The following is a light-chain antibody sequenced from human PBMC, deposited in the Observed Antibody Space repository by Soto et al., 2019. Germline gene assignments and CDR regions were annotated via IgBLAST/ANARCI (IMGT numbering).Light chain of an antibody. Sequence: QSVLTQPASVSGSPGQSITISCTGTSSDVGGYNYVSWYQQHPGKAPKLMIYEVSNRPSGVSNHFSGSKSGTSASLAIRGLRSDDEADYYCSSWDGSLSGYVFGAGTKVTVL. CDR1: SSDVGGYNY. J-gene: IGLJ1*01. CDR3: SSWDGSLSGYV. V-gene: IGLV2-14*01. CDR2: EVS.